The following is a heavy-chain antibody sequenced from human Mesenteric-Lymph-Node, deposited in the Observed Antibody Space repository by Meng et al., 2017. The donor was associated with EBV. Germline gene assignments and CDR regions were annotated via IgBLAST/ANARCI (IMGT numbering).Heavy chain of an antibody. D-gene: IGHD3-16*01. CDR3: ERDGGWLDP. J-gene: IGHJ5*02. Sequence: QLVQSGAGEKKPGASGKVSCKASGYVFTSYGISLVRQAAGQGLELMGWISAYNGNTAYAENVQGRVTMTTDTATSTAYMELRSLRSDDTAVYYCERDGGWLDPWGKGTLVTVSS. V-gene: IGHV1-18*01. CDR1: GYVFTSYG. CDR2: ISAYNGNT.